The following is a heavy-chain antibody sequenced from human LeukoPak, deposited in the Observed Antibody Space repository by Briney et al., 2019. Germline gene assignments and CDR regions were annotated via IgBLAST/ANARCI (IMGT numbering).Heavy chain of an antibody. J-gene: IGHJ4*02. D-gene: IGHD3-22*01. CDR2: IYTSGST. CDR1: GGSISSYY. CDR3: ARGGSTYYYDSSGYHPLGY. V-gene: IGHV4-4*07. Sequence: PSETLSLTCTVSGGSISSYYWSWIRQPAGKGLEWIGRIYTSGSTNYNPSLKSRVTMSVDTSKNQFSLKLSSVTAADTAVYYCARGGSTYYYDSSGYHPLGYWGQGTLVTVSS.